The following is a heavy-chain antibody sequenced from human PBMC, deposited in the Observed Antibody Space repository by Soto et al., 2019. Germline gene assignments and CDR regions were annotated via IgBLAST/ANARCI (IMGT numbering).Heavy chain of an antibody. V-gene: IGHV3-30*18. CDR1: GFTFNIFG. Sequence: GGALRLSCAASGFTFNIFGMHWVRQAPGKGLEWVALISNDGTNKYYADSVRGRFTISRDSSKNTVFLQMDSLRADDTAVYYCAKGSTRWLESLLHYWGQGTLVTVSS. J-gene: IGHJ4*02. CDR3: AKGSTRWLESLLHY. D-gene: IGHD5-12*01. CDR2: ISNDGTNK.